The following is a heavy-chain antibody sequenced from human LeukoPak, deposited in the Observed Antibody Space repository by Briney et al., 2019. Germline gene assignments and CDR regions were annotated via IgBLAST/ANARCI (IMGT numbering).Heavy chain of an antibody. CDR1: GYTFTSYD. Sequence: ASAKVSCKASGYTFTSYDINWVRQATGQGLEWMGWMNPNSGNTGYAQKFQGRVTMTRNTSISTAYMELSSLRSEDTAVYYCARVGRVWFGELFIDYWGQGTLVTVSS. V-gene: IGHV1-8*01. CDR3: ARVGRVWFGELFIDY. D-gene: IGHD3-10*01. CDR2: MNPNSGNT. J-gene: IGHJ4*02.